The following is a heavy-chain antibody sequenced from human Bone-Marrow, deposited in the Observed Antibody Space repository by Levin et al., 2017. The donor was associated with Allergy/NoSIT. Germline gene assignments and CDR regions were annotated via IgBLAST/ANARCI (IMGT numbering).Heavy chain of an antibody. CDR1: GYTFTSYG. D-gene: IGHD6-13*01. CDR3: AREEGEAAAGTGHYYYGMDV. V-gene: IGHV1-18*01. CDR2: ISAYNGNT. Sequence: ASVKVSCKASGYTFTSYGISWVRQAPGQGLEWMGWISAYNGNTNYAQKLQGRVTMTTDTSTSTAYMELRSLRSDDTAVYYCAREEGEAAAGTGHYYYGMDVWGQGTTVTVSS. J-gene: IGHJ6*02.